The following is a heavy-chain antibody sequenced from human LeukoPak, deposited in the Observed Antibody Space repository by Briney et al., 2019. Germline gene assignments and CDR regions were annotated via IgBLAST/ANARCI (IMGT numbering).Heavy chain of an antibody. D-gene: IGHD1-20*01. J-gene: IGHJ4*02. CDR1: GGSISSYY. CDR2: IHYSGST. V-gene: IGHV4-59*01. Sequence: SETLSLTCTVSGGSISSYYWIWMRQPPGKGLEWIGYIHYSGSTNYNPSLKSRVTISVDTSKNQFSLKLTSVTAADTAVYYCARVGNWNYALVNYYFDYWGQGTLVTVSS. CDR3: ARVGNWNYALVNYYFDY.